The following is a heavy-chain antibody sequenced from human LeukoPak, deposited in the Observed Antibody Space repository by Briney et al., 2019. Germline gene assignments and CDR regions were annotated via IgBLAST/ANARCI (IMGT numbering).Heavy chain of an antibody. CDR2: IYYSGST. Sequence: ETLSLTRTVSGGSISSYYWSWIRQPPGKGLEWIGYIYYSGSTNYNPSLKSRVTISVDTSKNQFSLKLSSVTAADTAVYYCARGVPFYDYVWGSYRYDAFDIWGQGTMVTVSS. J-gene: IGHJ3*02. D-gene: IGHD3-16*02. V-gene: IGHV4-59*01. CDR1: GGSISSYY. CDR3: ARGVPFYDYVWGSYRYDAFDI.